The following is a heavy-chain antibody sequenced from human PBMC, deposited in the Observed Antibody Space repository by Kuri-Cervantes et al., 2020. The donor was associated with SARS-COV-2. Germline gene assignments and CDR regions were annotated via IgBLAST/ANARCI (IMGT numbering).Heavy chain of an antibody. CDR2: IHWNSARM. Sequence: LSLTCAGSGFKFVDYAMHWVRQVPGKGLEWVAGIHWNSARMVYAGSVKGRFTISRDNVKNSLYLQMNSLRVEDTALYYCARENGASSLTRWFDPWGQGTLVTVSS. J-gene: IGHJ5*02. D-gene: IGHD1-1*01. V-gene: IGHV3-9*01. CDR1: GFKFVDYA. CDR3: ARENGASSLTRWFDP.